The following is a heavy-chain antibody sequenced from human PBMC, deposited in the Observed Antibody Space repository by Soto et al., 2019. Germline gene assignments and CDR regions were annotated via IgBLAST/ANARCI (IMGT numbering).Heavy chain of an antibody. D-gene: IGHD6-19*01. V-gene: IGHV1-24*01. Sequence: ASVKVSCKVSGYTLTELSMHWVRQAPGKGLEWMGGFDPEDGETIYAQKFQGRVTMTEDTSTDTAYMELSSLRSEDTAVYYCATVGSSGWYADYWGQGTLGNVSS. CDR1: GYTLTELS. CDR2: FDPEDGET. CDR3: ATVGSSGWYADY. J-gene: IGHJ4*02.